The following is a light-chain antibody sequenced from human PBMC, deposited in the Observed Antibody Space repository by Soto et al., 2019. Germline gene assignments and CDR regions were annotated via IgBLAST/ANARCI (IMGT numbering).Light chain of an antibody. Sequence: EIAMTQSPATLSVSPGERATLSCRASQSVSSKLAWYQQKPGQAPRLLIYDASTRATGIPARFSGSGSGTEFTLTISSLQSEDFAVYYCQQYNNWWTFGQGTKVDIK. V-gene: IGKV3-15*01. J-gene: IGKJ1*01. CDR2: DAS. CDR3: QQYNNWWT. CDR1: QSVSSK.